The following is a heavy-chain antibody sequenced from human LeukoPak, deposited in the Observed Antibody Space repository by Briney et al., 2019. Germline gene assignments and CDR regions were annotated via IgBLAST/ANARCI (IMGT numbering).Heavy chain of an antibody. D-gene: IGHD1-26*01. V-gene: IGHV4-39*01. J-gene: IGHJ4*02. CDR2: IYYSGIT. CDR3: ARHDHIVVAEVDY. Sequence: SETLSLTCTVSGGSISRSSYYWGWIRQPPGKGLEWIGSIYYSGITYYNPSLKSRVTISVDTSKNQFSLKLSSVTAADTALYYCARHDHIVVAEVDYWGQGTLVTVSS. CDR1: GGSISRSSYY.